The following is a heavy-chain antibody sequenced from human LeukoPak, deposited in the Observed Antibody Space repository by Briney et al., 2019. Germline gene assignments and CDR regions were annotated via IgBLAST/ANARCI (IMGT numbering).Heavy chain of an antibody. CDR2: ISAYNVNT. J-gene: IGHJ4*02. CDR1: GYSFTSYG. D-gene: IGHD3-22*01. CDR3: ARGGHYYDSSGYYHY. Sequence: ASVRVPCKASGYSFTSYGITWVRQAPGQGLEWMGWISAYNVNTDYAQKFQGRVTMTTDTSTSTAYMELRSLRSDDTAVYYCARGGHYYDSSGYYHYWGQGTLVTVSS. V-gene: IGHV1-18*01.